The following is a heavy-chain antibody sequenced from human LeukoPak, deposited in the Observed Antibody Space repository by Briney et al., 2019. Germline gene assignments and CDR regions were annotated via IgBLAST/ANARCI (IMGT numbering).Heavy chain of an antibody. V-gene: IGHV4-59*01. D-gene: IGHD3-22*01. CDR3: ARDLGDSSGYYGISGFGY. CDR2: IYYSGST. CDR1: GGSISSYY. J-gene: IGHJ4*02. Sequence: SETLSLTCTVSGGSISSYYWSWIRQPPGKGLEWVGYIYYSGSTNYNPSLKSRVTISVDTSKNQFSLKLGSVTAADTAVYYCARDLGDSSGYYGISGFGYWGQGTLVTVSS.